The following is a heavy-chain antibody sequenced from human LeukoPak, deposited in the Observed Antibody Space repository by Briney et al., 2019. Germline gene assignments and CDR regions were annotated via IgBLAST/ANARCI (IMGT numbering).Heavy chain of an antibody. V-gene: IGHV1-18*01. Sequence: EASVKVSCKASGYTFTSYGISWVRQAPGQGLEWMGWISAYNGNTNYAQKLQGRVTMTTDTSTSTAYMELRSLRSDDTAVYYCARGAQPYSIAAAGTSAFDIWGQGTMVTVSS. J-gene: IGHJ3*02. CDR2: ISAYNGNT. D-gene: IGHD6-13*01. CDR3: ARGAQPYSIAAAGTSAFDI. CDR1: GYTFTSYG.